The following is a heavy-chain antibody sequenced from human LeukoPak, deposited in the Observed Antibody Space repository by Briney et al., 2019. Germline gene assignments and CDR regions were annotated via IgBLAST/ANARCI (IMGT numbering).Heavy chain of an antibody. CDR1: GFTFSNYA. CDR2: ITGSGGNT. CDR3: ARYRGYSYGTPPGIAAAGTDY. J-gene: IGHJ4*02. D-gene: IGHD6-13*01. V-gene: IGHV3-23*01. Sequence: GASLRLSCAASGFTFSNYAMSWVRQAPGKGLEWVSAITGSGGNTYYADSVKGRFTISRDNSKNTVFLQMNSLRAEDTAVYYCARYRGYSYGTPPGIAAAGTDYWGQGTLVTVSS.